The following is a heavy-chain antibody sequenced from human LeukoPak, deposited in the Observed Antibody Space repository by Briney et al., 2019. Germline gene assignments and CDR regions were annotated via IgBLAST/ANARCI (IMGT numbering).Heavy chain of an antibody. CDR3: ARDVVVTATHWYLDL. V-gene: IGHV1-2*02. CDR2: INPNTGGT. D-gene: IGHD2-21*02. Sequence: GASVKVSCKTSGYTFTDYYIHWVRQAPGQGLEWVAYINPNTGGTNSAQKFQGRVTMTRDTSISTAYMELSRLRSDDTAVYYCARDVVVTATHWYLDLWGRGTLVTVSS. J-gene: IGHJ2*01. CDR1: GYTFTDYY.